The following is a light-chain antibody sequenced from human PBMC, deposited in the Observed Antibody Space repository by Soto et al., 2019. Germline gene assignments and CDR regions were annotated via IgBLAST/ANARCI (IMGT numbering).Light chain of an antibody. CDR2: DAS. CDR1: QSVSSA. Sequence: ETVMTQSPATLSVSPGERATLSCRASQSVSSALAWYQQKPGLPPRLLIYDASTRATGIPARFSGSGSGTVFTLTISRLEPEDFAVYYCQQYGSSGTLGQGTKVDIK. J-gene: IGKJ1*01. CDR3: QQYGSSGT. V-gene: IGKV3-15*01.